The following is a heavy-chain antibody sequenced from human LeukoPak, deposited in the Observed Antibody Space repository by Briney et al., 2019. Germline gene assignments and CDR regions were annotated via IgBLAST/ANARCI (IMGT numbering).Heavy chain of an antibody. V-gene: IGHV3-30*18. CDR2: ISYDGSNK. CDR1: GFTFSSYG. CDR3: AKTSTEVWFGELSYHHYYYMDV. D-gene: IGHD3-10*01. J-gene: IGHJ6*03. Sequence: GRSLRLSCAASGFTFSSYGMHWVRQAPGKGLEWVAVISYDGSNKYYADSVKGRFTISRDNSKNTLYLQMNSLRAEDTAVYYCAKTSTEVWFGELSYHHYYYMDVWGKGTTVTVSS.